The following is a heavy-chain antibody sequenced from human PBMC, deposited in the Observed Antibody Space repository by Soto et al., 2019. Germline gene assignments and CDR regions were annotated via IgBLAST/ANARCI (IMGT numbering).Heavy chain of an antibody. Sequence: EVQLLESGGGLVQPGGSLRLSCAASGFTFSSYAMSWVRQAPGQGLEWVSAISGSGGSTYYADSVKGRFTISRDNSKNTLYLQMNSLRAEDTAVYYCANIRRAGGSYDILTGYFDYWGQGTLVTVSS. V-gene: IGHV3-23*01. CDR1: GFTFSSYA. J-gene: IGHJ4*02. CDR3: ANIRRAGGSYDILTGYFDY. D-gene: IGHD3-9*01. CDR2: ISGSGGST.